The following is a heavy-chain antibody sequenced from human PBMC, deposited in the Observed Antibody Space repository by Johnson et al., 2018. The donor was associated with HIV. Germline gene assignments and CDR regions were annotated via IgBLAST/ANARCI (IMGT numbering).Heavy chain of an antibody. V-gene: IGHV3-66*01. CDR2: IYSGGST. Sequence: MQLVESGGGLVQPGGSLRLSCAASGFTVSSNYMSWVRQAPGKGLEWVSVIYSGGSTYYADSVKGRFTISRDNSKNTLYLQMNSLRAEDTAVYYCARDRAIVVAYDAFDIWGQGTMVTVSS. J-gene: IGHJ3*02. D-gene: IGHD3-22*01. CDR3: ARDRAIVVAYDAFDI. CDR1: GFTVSSNY.